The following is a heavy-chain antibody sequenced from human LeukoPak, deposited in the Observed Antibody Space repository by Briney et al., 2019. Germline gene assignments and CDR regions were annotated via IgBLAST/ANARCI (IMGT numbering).Heavy chain of an antibody. D-gene: IGHD4-17*01. V-gene: IGHV1-69*13. J-gene: IGHJ4*02. Sequence: SVKVSCKAFGGTFSSYAISWVRQAPGQGLEWMGGIIPIFGTANYAQKFQGRVTITADESTSPAYMELSSLRSEDTAVYYCARGADYGDPGYALGHFDYWGQGTLVTVSS. CDR3: ARGADYGDPGYALGHFDY. CDR2: IIPIFGTA. CDR1: GGTFSSYA.